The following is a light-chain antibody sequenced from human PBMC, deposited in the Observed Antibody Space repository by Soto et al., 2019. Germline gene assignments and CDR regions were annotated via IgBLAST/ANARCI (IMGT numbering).Light chain of an antibody. V-gene: IGLV9-49*01. Sequence: QLVLTQPPSASASLGASGTLTCPPSRGYRNYKVDWYQQRPGKGPRFVMRVGTGGIVGSKGDGIPDRFSVLGSGLNRYLTIKNIQEEDESDYHCGADHGSGSNFVSYVFGTGTKVTVL. CDR3: GADHGSGSNFVSYV. CDR2: VGTGGIVG. J-gene: IGLJ1*01. CDR1: RGYRNYK.